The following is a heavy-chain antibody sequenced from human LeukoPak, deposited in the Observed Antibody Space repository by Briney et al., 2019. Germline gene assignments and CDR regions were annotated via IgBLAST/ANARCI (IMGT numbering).Heavy chain of an antibody. J-gene: IGHJ4*02. CDR1: GFTFTNYA. V-gene: IGHV3-23*01. CDR3: ARQSIPVDY. CDR2: ISGSGGST. D-gene: IGHD2-21*01. Sequence: GGSLRLSCAASGFTFTNYAMSWVRQAPGKGLEWVSAISGSGGSTYYADSVKGRFTISRDNSKNTLYLQMNSLRAEDTAVYYCARQSIPVDYWGQGTLVTVSS.